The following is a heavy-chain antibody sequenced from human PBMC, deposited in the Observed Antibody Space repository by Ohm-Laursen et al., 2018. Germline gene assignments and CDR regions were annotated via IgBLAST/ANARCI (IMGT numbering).Heavy chain of an antibody. Sequence: SLRLSCAASGFTFSSYAMSWVRQTPGKSLECISTISGSGASSHYADSVKGRFTISRDNSKNTLYLQMNSLRAEDTAVYYCARASSSIAVAGLDYWGQGTLVTVSS. CDR1: GFTFSSYA. V-gene: IGHV3-23*01. CDR3: ARASSSIAVAGLDY. D-gene: IGHD6-19*01. J-gene: IGHJ4*02. CDR2: ISGSGASS.